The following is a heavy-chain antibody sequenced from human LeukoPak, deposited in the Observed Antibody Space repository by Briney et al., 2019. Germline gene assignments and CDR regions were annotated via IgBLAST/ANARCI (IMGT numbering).Heavy chain of an antibody. CDR1: GFIFSSYA. D-gene: IGHD4-17*01. V-gene: IGHV3-23*01. J-gene: IGHJ5*02. CDR2: ISGSGANT. CDR3: AKTGTTVTTS. Sequence: GGSLRLSCAASGFIFSSYAMSWVRQVPGKGLQWVSSISGSGANTYNADSVKGRFTISRDNSKNTLYLQMNSLRAEDTAVYYCAKTGTTVTTSWGQGTLVTVSS.